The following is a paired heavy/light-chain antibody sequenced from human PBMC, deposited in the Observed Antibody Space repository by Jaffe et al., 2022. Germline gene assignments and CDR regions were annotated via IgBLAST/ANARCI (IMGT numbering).Light chain of an antibody. CDR3: QSADSSGTFWGVV. CDR2: KDS. Sequence: SYELTQPPSVSVSPGQTARITCSGDALPKQYAYWYQQKPGQAPVLVIYKDSERPSGIPERFSGSSSGTTVTLTISGVQAEDEADYYCQSADSSGTFWGVVFGGGTKLTVL. CDR1: ALPKQY. V-gene: IGLV3-25*03. J-gene: IGLJ2*01.
Heavy chain of an antibody. CDR1: GFTFSSYA. J-gene: IGHJ4*02. V-gene: IGHV3-23*01. Sequence: EVQLLESGGGLVQPGGSLRLSCAASGFTFSSYAMSWVRQAPGKGLEWVSAISGSGGSTYYADSVKGRFTISRDNSKNTLYLQMNSLRAEDTAVYYCAKPPQYILTGYYALYYFDYWGQGTLVTVSS. CDR3: AKPPQYILTGYYALYYFDY. CDR2: ISGSGGST. D-gene: IGHD3-9*01.